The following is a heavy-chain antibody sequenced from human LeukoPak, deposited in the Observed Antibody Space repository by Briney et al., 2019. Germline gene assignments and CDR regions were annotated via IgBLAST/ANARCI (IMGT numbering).Heavy chain of an antibody. CDR1: GFTFSSYW. J-gene: IGHJ5*02. V-gene: IGHV3-74*01. CDR3: ARGPVNTYYDFWSGPDWFDP. Sequence: PGGSLRLSCAASGFTFSSYWMHWVRQAPGKGLVWVSRINTDGSSTSYADSVKGRFTISRDNAKNTLYLQMNSLRAEDTAVYYCARGPVNTYYDFWSGPDWFDPWGQGTLVTVSS. D-gene: IGHD3-3*01. CDR2: INTDGSST.